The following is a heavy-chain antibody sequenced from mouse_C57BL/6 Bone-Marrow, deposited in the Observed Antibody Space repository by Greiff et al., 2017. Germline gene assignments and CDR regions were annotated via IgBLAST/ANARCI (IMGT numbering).Heavy chain of an antibody. J-gene: IGHJ1*03. D-gene: IGHD2-3*01. CDR3: ARPYGYYDSYWYFDV. CDR1: GYAFSSYW. CDR2: IYPGDGDT. V-gene: IGHV1-80*01. Sequence: QVQLKESGAELVKPGASVKISCKASGYAFSSYWMNWVKQRPGKGLEWIGQIYPGDGDTNYNGKFKGKATLTADKSSSTAYMQLSSLTSEDSAVYFCARPYGYYDSYWYFDVWGTGNTVTVSS.